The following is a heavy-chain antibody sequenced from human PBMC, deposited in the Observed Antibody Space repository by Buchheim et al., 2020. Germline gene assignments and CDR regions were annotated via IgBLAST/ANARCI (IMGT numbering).Heavy chain of an antibody. CDR3: ARGSDYCGADCYTIWGPDF. J-gene: IGHJ4*02. Sequence: EVQLVESGGGLVQPGGSLRLSCAASGFTVTTNYMSWIRQAPGKGLEWVSIIYSGGITYYADSVKGRFIISRDKSKNTLYLQMNSLRAEDTAVYYCARGSDYCGADCYTIWGPDFWGQGTL. CDR1: GFTVTTNY. CDR2: IYSGGIT. V-gene: IGHV3-66*01. D-gene: IGHD2-21*02.